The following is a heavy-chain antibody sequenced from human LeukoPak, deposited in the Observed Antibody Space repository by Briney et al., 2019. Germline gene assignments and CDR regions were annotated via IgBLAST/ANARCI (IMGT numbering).Heavy chain of an antibody. D-gene: IGHD6-13*01. V-gene: IGHV3-48*01. J-gene: IGHJ6*03. CDR2: ISSSSSTI. CDR3: AKEGQQLVQVPYYYYMDV. Sequence: GGSLRLSCAASGFTFSSYSMNWVRQAPGKGLEWVSYISSSSSTIYYADSVKGRFTISRDNSKNTLYLQMNSLRTEDTAVYYCAKEGQQLVQVPYYYYMDVWGKGTTVTVSS. CDR1: GFTFSSYS.